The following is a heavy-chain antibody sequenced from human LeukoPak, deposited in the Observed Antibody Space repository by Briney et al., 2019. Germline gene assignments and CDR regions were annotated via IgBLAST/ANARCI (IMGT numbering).Heavy chain of an antibody. CDR2: IYYSGST. V-gene: IGHV4-59*11. J-gene: IGHJ5*02. Sequence: DPSETLSLTCTVSGVSISSHYWSWIRQPPGKGLEWVGYIYYSGSTNYNPSLKSRVTISVDTSKNQFSLKLSSVTAADTAVYYCARGLDAWFDPWGQGTLVTVSS. CDR1: GVSISSHY. CDR3: ARGLDAWFDP.